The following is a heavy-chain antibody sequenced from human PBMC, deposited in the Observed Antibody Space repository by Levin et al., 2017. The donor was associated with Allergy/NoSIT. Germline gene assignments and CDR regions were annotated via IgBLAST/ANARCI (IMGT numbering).Heavy chain of an antibody. CDR3: ARGSLLLWFGVS. CDR1: GFTFSSHD. CDR2: ISSSSNSP. Sequence: GESLKISCTASGFTFSSHDMSWVRQVPGKGLEWVSSISSSSNSPYYTDSARGRFTISRDNSKDMLYLQMNSLRVEDTGLYYCARGSLLLWFGVSGGQGTRVTVSS. J-gene: IGHJ4*02. V-gene: IGHV3-23*01. D-gene: IGHD3-10*01.